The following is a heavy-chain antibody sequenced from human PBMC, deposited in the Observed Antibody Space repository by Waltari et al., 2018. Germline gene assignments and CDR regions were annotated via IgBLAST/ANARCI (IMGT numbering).Heavy chain of an antibody. CDR3: ARGLLDSSSLYFDY. CDR2: IYTSGST. V-gene: IGHV4-4*09. J-gene: IGHJ4*02. CDR1: GGSIRSYY. D-gene: IGHD6-6*01. Sequence: QVQLQESGPGLVKPSETLSLTCTVPGGSIRSYYWSWIRQPPGKGLEWIGYIYTSGSTNYNPSLKSRVTISVDTSKNQFSLKLSSVTAADTAVYYCARGLLDSSSLYFDYWGQGTLVTVSS.